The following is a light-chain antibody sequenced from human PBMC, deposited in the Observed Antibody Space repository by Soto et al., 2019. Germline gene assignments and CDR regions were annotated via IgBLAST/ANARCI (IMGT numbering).Light chain of an antibody. V-gene: IGKV1-13*02. CDR2: DAS. CDR1: QGISNA. J-gene: IGKJ4*01. Sequence: AIQLTQSPSALSASIGDRVSITCRASQGISNALAWYQHKSGKAPKSLIYDASSLESGVPSRFSGSGSGTDFTLTISSLQAEDFATYYCQQFNSYPLTFGGGTKVEIK. CDR3: QQFNSYPLT.